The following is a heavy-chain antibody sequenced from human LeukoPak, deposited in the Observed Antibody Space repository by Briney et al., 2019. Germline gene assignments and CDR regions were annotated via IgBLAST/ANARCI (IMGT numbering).Heavy chain of an antibody. J-gene: IGHJ4*02. CDR2: IWYDGSNK. Sequence: SCKASGGTFSSYAISWVRQAPGKGLEWVAVIWYDGSNKYYADSVKGRFTISRDNSKNTLYLQMNSLRAEDTAVYYCARPRRWYHYHPPDYWGQGTLVTVSS. CDR1: GGTFSSYA. V-gene: IGHV3-33*01. CDR3: ARPRRWYHYHPPDY. D-gene: IGHD4-23*01.